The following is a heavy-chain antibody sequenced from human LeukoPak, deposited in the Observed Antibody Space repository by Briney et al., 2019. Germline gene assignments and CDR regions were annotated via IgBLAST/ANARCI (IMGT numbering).Heavy chain of an antibody. Sequence: PGGSLRLSCAASGFTFSSYWMSWVRQAPGKGLEWVANIKLDGGEKNYVDSVKGRFTISRDNAKNSVYLQMNSLRAEDTAVYYCARGGTATYYFDYWGQGTLVTVSS. CDR2: IKLDGGEK. D-gene: IGHD3-16*01. CDR1: GFTFSSYW. CDR3: ARGGTATYYFDY. V-gene: IGHV3-7*01. J-gene: IGHJ4*02.